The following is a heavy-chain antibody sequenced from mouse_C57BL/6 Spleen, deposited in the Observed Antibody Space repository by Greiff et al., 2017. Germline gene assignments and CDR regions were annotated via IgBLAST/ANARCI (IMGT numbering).Heavy chain of an antibody. CDR2: INYDGSST. Sequence: EVKLMESEGGLVQPGSSMKLSCTASGFTFSDYYMAWVRQVPEKGLEWVANINYDGSSTYYLDSLKSRFIISRDNAKNILYLQMSSLKSEDTATYYCARMRDDGYYDWYFDVWGTGTTVTVSS. CDR1: GFTFSDYY. D-gene: IGHD2-3*01. CDR3: ARMRDDGYYDWYFDV. V-gene: IGHV5-16*01. J-gene: IGHJ1*03.